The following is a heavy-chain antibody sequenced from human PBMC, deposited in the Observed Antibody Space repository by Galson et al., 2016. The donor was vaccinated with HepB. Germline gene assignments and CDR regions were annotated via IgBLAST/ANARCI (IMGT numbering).Heavy chain of an antibody. V-gene: IGHV3-23*01. J-gene: IGHJ6*04. CDR3: VQGSTAPAV. CDR1: GFTFSNYG. D-gene: IGHD1-26*01. CDR2: ISRSGDTT. Sequence: SLRLSCAASGFTFSNYGMTWVRQAPGKGLEVVSGISRSGDTTDYADSVKGRLTITRDNSNNTQSLQMNSLTADDTAIYYCVQGSTAPAVWGKGTTVTVSS.